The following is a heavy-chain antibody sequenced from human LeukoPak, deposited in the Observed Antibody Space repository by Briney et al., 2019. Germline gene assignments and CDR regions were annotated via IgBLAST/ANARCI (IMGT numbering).Heavy chain of an antibody. J-gene: IGHJ3*02. D-gene: IGHD5-24*01. Sequence: SVKVSCKASGGTFSSYAISWVRQAPGQGLEWMGGIIPIFGTANYAQKFQGRVTITTDESTSTAYMELSSLRSEDTAVYYCARLRDGYFTDAFDIWGQGTMVTVSS. V-gene: IGHV1-69*05. CDR1: GGTFSSYA. CDR2: IIPIFGTA. CDR3: ARLRDGYFTDAFDI.